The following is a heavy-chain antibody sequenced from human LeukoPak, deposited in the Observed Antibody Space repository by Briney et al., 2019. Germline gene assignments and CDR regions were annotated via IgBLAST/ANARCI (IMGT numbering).Heavy chain of an antibody. J-gene: IGHJ4*02. CDR3: AKDQYKTGNDLDC. CDR2: IWYDGNRE. Sequence: GRSLRLSCAASGFTFSDFGMHWVHQAPCKGLEWVAIIWYDGNREYYGDSVKGRFTISRDNSKNTLYLHMKNLRADDTGVYYCAKDQYKTGNDLDCWGQGTLVTVSS. D-gene: IGHD1-1*01. V-gene: IGHV3-33*06. CDR1: GFTFSDFG.